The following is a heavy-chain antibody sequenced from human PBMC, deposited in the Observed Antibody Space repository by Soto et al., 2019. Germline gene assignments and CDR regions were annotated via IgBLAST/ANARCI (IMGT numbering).Heavy chain of an antibody. CDR3: ARHFGSGYDYYFDY. Sequence: SETLSLTCTVSGGSISSYYWSWIRQPPGKGLEWIGYIYYSGSTNYNPSLKSRVTLSVDTSKNLFSLKLSSVTAADTAVYYCARHFGSGYDYYFDYWGQGTLVTVSS. V-gene: IGHV4-59*08. CDR1: GGSISSYY. CDR2: IYYSGST. J-gene: IGHJ4*02. D-gene: IGHD5-12*01.